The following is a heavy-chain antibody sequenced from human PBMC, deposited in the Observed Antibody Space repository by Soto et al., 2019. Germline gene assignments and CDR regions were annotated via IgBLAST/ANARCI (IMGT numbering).Heavy chain of an antibody. J-gene: IGHJ2*01. Sequence: QVQLVQSGAEVKKPGSSVTVSCKASGGTFSSYTISWVRQAPGQGLEWMGGIIPIFGTANYAQKFQGRVKITENESTSTAYMELSSLRSEDTAVYYCAGGNYRWLQSWYFDLWGRGTLVTVSS. CDR3: AGGNYRWLQSWYFDL. D-gene: IGHD5-12*01. V-gene: IGHV1-69*12. CDR2: IIPIFGTA. CDR1: GGTFSSYT.